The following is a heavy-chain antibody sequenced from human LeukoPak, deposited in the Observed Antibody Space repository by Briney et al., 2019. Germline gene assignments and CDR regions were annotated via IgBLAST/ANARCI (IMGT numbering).Heavy chain of an antibody. Sequence: PGGSLRLSCAASGFTFSSYSMNWVSQAPGKGLEWVSSISSSSSYIYYADSVKGRFTISRDNAKNSLYLQMNSLRAEDTAVYYCARGASIIDYDYVWGSYRYTRVSDYWGQGTLVTVSS. CDR3: ARGASIIDYDYVWGSYRYTRVSDY. V-gene: IGHV3-21*01. D-gene: IGHD3-16*02. J-gene: IGHJ4*02. CDR2: ISSSSSYI. CDR1: GFTFSSYS.